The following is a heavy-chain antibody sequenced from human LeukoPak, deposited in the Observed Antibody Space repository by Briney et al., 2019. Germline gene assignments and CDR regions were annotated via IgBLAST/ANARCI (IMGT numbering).Heavy chain of an antibody. D-gene: IGHD2-15*01. J-gene: IGHJ4*02. CDR2: IYYSGST. CDR1: GGSISSGDYY. Sequence: SETLSLTCTVSGGSISSGDYYWSWIRQPPGKGLEWIGYIYYSGSTYYNPSLKSRVTISVDTSKNQFSLKLSSVTAADTAVYYCARGSGGSCYSGWGQGTLVTVSS. CDR3: ARGSGGSCYSG. V-gene: IGHV4-30-4*01.